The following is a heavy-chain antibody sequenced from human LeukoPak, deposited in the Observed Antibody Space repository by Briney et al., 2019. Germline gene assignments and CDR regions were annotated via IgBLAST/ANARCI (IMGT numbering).Heavy chain of an antibody. J-gene: IGHJ6*03. V-gene: IGHV4-59*01. Sequence: SETLSLTCTVSGGSISSYYWSWIRQPPGKRLEWVGYIYYSGGTNYNPSLKSRVTISVDTSKNQFSLKLSSVTTADTAVYFCARTAGSYNYYYYMDVWGKGTTVTVSS. CDR1: GGSISSYY. CDR2: IYYSGGT. CDR3: ARTAGSYNYYYYMDV. D-gene: IGHD3-10*01.